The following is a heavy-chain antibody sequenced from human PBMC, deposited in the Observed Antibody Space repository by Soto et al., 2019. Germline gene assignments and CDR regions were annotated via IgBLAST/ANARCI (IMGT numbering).Heavy chain of an antibody. V-gene: IGHV1-18*01. CDR1: GYTFTSYG. D-gene: IGHD1-26*01. Sequence: QVHLVQSGAEVKKPGASVKVSCKASGYTFTSYGITWVRQAPGQGLEWMGWISAHNGNTDYAQKLQGRVIVTRDTSTSKAYMELRSLISDDTAVNYCARGSYGDYWGQGALVTVSS. J-gene: IGHJ4*02. CDR3: ARGSYGDY. CDR2: ISAHNGNT.